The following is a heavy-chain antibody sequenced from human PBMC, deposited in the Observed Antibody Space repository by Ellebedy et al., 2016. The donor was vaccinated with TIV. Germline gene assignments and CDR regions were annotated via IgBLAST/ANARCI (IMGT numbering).Heavy chain of an antibody. CDR1: GFSFSSYW. V-gene: IGHV3-7*01. D-gene: IGHD4-17*01. CDR3: ATDGSYGDYLSPTHAFVI. J-gene: IGHJ3*02. Sequence: GGSLRLSCAASGFSFSSYWMTWVRQAPGKGLEWVANIRLDGGDKYYVDSVKGRFTVSRDNAKNPLFLHMTSLRADDTAVYYCATDGSYGDYLSPTHAFVIWGQGTMVTVSS. CDR2: IRLDGGDK.